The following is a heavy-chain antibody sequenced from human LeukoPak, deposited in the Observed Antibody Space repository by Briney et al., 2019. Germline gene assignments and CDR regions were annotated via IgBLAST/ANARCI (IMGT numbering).Heavy chain of an antibody. CDR3: TRLSIPGACGGDCYGGYYFDY. Sequence: PGGSLKVSCAASGFTFSDSTIHWVRQASGKGLEWVGRIRSKADNYATAYAASVKGRFTISRDDSKNTAYLQMNSLKTEDTAVYYCTRLSIPGACGGDCYGGYYFDYWGQGALVTVSS. D-gene: IGHD2-21*02. CDR2: IRSKADNYAT. V-gene: IGHV3-73*01. J-gene: IGHJ4*02. CDR1: GFTFSDST.